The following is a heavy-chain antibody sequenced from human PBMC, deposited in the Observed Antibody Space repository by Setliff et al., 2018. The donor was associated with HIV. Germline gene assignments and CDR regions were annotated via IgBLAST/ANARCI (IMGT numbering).Heavy chain of an antibody. CDR1: GGSFSGYF. CDR2: INNSGST. D-gene: IGHD6-13*01. J-gene: IGHJ5*02. V-gene: IGHV4-34*01. Sequence: PSETLSLTCAVYGGSFSGYFWSSIRQPPGKGLEWIGEINNSGSTNYNPSLKSRVTISVDTSKNQFSLKLTSVTAADTAVYYCARGPYTSSWYVSVYWFDPWGQGTLVTVSS. CDR3: ARGPYTSSWYVSVYWFDP.